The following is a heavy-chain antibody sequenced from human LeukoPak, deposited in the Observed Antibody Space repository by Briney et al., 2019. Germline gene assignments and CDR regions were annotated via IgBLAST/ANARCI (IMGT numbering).Heavy chain of an antibody. D-gene: IGHD4-23*01. V-gene: IGHV3-30*18. CDR3: ANLLRWEPY. J-gene: IGHJ4*02. Sequence: GGSLRLSCAASGFTFSSYGMHWVRQAPGKGLEGVAVISYDGSNKYYADSVKGRFTISRDNSKNTLYLQMNSLRAEDTAVYSCANLLRWEPYWGQGTLVTVSS. CDR2: ISYDGSNK. CDR1: GFTFSSYG.